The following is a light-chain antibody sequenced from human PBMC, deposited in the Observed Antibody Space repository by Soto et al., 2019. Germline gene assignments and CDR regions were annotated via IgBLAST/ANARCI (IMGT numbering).Light chain of an antibody. CDR1: QSISSW. CDR3: QQYNSYSP. V-gene: IGKV1-5*03. J-gene: IGKJ1*01. Sequence: DIQMTQSPSTLSASVGGRVTITCRASQSISSWLAWYQQKPGKAPKLLIYKASSLESGVPSRFSGSGSGTEFTLTISSLQPDDFATYYCQQYNSYSPFGQGTKVEIK. CDR2: KAS.